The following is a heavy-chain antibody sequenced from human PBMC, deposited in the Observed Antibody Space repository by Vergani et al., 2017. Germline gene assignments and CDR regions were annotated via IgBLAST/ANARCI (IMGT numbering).Heavy chain of an antibody. CDR3: ARQAAAGLDY. Sequence: QVQLQESGPGLVKPSETLSFTCTVSGGSISSYYWSWIRQPPGKGLEWIGYIYYSGSTNYNPSLKSRVTISVDTSKNQFSLKLSSVTAADTAVYYCARQAAAGLDYWGQGTLVTVSS. V-gene: IGHV4-59*01. J-gene: IGHJ4*02. CDR1: GGSISSYY. CDR2: IYYSGST. D-gene: IGHD6-13*01.